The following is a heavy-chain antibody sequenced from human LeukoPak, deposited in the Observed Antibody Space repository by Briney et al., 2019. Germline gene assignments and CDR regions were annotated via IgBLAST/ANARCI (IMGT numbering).Heavy chain of an antibody. CDR3: AKEDIVSTMGNFDY. Sequence: PGGSLRLSCAASGFTFSSYAMSWVRQAPGKGLEWVSALTGSGATTNYADSVKCRFTISRDNSKNTLFLQMNSLRAEDTAVYYCAKEDIVSTMGNFDYWGQGTLVTVSS. V-gene: IGHV3-23*01. CDR2: LTGSGATT. D-gene: IGHD5/OR15-5a*01. J-gene: IGHJ4*02. CDR1: GFTFSSYA.